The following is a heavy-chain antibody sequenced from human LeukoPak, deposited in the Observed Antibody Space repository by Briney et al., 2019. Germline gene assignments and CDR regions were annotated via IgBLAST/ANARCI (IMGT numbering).Heavy chain of an antibody. CDR1: GFTFSSYA. V-gene: IGHV3-30-3*01. D-gene: IGHD3-10*01. CDR3: AREQLLWFGELLPRGWFDP. CDR2: ISYEGSNK. J-gene: IGHJ5*02. Sequence: GRSLSLSCTASGFTFSSYAMHWVRQAPGKGLEWVAVISYEGSNKYYADSVKGRFTISRDNSKNTLYLQMNSLRAEHTAVYYCAREQLLWFGELLPRGWFDPWGQGTLVTVSS.